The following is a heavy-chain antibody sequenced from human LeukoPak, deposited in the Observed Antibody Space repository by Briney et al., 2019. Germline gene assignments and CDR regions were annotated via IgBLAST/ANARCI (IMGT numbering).Heavy chain of an antibody. J-gene: IGHJ3*02. CDR2: INPNSGGT. Sequence: ASVNVSCKASGYTFTGYYMHWVRQAPGQGLEWMGWINPNSGGTNYAQKFQGRFTMIRDTSISTAYMELSRLRSDDTAVYYCARDVTGAAGKLLFDIWGQGTMVTVSS. CDR1: GYTFTGYY. V-gene: IGHV1-2*02. D-gene: IGHD6-13*01. CDR3: ARDVTGAAGKLLFDI.